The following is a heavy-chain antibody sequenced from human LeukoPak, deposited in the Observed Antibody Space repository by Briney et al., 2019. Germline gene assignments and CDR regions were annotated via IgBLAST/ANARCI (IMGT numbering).Heavy chain of an antibody. J-gene: IGHJ4*02. CDR1: GYTFSSYW. Sequence: PGGSLRLSCAASGYTFSSYWMNWVRQAPGKALEWVANMNHDGSEKHYVDSVKGRFTISRDNAKNSLYLQMNSLRVEDTAVYYCGRGASYPIDYWGQGTLVTASS. CDR3: GRGASYPIDY. D-gene: IGHD4/OR15-4a*01. V-gene: IGHV3-7*05. CDR2: MNHDGSEK.